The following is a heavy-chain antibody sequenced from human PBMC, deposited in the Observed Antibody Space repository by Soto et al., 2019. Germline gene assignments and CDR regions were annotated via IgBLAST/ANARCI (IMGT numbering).Heavy chain of an antibody. CDR2: IYRGGST. J-gene: IGHJ2*01. V-gene: IGHV3-66*01. Sequence: EVPLVESGGGLVQPGGSLRLSCAASGFTVSSHYMSWVRQAPGKGLEWVSVIYRGGSTYYTDSVKGRFTISRDNSKNTLFLQMNSLRAEDTAVYYCARDYYGGNSRYFDLWGRGTLVTVSS. CDR3: ARDYYGGNSRYFDL. CDR1: GFTVSSHY. D-gene: IGHD2-21*02.